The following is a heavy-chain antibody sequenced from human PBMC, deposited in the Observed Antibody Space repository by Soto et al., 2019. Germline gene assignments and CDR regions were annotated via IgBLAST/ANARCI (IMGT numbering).Heavy chain of an antibody. J-gene: IGHJ4*02. CDR3: ARAWVVVTATDY. V-gene: IGHV1-3*05. D-gene: IGHD2-21*02. CDR2: INAGNGNT. Sequence: QVQLVQSGAEEKKPGASVKVSCKASGYTFTSYAMHWVRQAPGQRLEWMGWINAGNGNTKYSQKFQGRVTITRDTYASTAYMELSSLRSEDTAVYYCARAWVVVTATDYWGQGTLVTVSS. CDR1: GYTFTSYA.